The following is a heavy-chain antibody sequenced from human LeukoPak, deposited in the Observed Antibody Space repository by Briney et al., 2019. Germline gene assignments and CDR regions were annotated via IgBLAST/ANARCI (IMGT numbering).Heavy chain of an antibody. J-gene: IGHJ4*02. CDR2: IYYSGST. CDR1: GGSISSYY. D-gene: IGHD3-3*01. CDR3: ASRSSIWSGYQDTLYYFDS. V-gene: IGHV4-59*01. Sequence: SETLSLTCTVSGGSISSYYWSWIRQPPGKRLEGIGHIYYSGSTNYNPSLKSRVTISVDTSKNQLSLKLSSVTAADTAVYYCASRSSIWSGYQDTLYYFDSWGQGTLVTVSS.